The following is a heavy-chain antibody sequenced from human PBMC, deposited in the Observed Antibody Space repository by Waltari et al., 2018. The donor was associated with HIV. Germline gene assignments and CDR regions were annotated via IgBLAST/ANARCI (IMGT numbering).Heavy chain of an antibody. CDR1: GFTLSSSW. CDR3: ARDRHYDILTGSYFDY. CDR2: IKQDGSEK. V-gene: IGHV3-7*01. Sequence: EVQLVASGGGLVQPGGSLRLSCAASGFTLSSSWMSWVRQAPGKGLEWVGNIKQDGSEKYYVDSVKGRFTISRDNAKNSLYLQMNSLRAEDTAVYYCARDRHYDILTGSYFDYWGQGTLVTVSS. J-gene: IGHJ4*02. D-gene: IGHD3-9*01.